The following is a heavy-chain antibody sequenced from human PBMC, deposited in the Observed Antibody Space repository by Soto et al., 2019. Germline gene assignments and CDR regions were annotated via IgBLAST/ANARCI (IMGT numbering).Heavy chain of an antibody. D-gene: IGHD1-7*01. V-gene: IGHV1-18*01. Sequence: QVQLVQSGAEVKKPGASVKVSCKASGYTFTNYAIIWVRQAPGQGLEWMGWISAYNGNTKFAQRLQGRVTMTTDRSTSTAYMELRSLRSDDSAMYYCARDLLKGSRLELSRAAYWGQGTLVTVSS. CDR2: ISAYNGNT. CDR3: ARDLLKGSRLELSRAAY. J-gene: IGHJ4*02. CDR1: GYTFTNYA.